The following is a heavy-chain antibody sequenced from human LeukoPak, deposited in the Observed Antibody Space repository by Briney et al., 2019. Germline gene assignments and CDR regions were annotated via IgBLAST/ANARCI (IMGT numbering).Heavy chain of an antibody. V-gene: IGHV4-34*01. J-gene: IGHJ4*02. CDR1: GGSFSSYY. D-gene: IGHD5-18*01. Sequence: SETLSLTCAVYGGSFSSYYWSWIRQPPGKGLEWIGEINHSGSTNYNPSLKSRVTISVDTSKNQFSLKLSSVTAADTAVYYCAREYSYGYVHYWGQGTLVTVSS. CDR3: AREYSYGYVHY. CDR2: INHSGST.